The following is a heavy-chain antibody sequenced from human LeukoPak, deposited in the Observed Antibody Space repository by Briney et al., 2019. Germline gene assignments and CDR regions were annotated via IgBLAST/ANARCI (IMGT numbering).Heavy chain of an antibody. CDR1: GGSISSGDYY. CDR2: IYYSGST. Sequence: SQTLSLTCTVSGGSISSGDYYWTWIRQPPGKGLEWIGYIYYSGSTYYNPSLKSRVTISVDTSKNQFSLKLSSVTAADTAVYYCARAPRGYSYGYALDYWGQGTLVTVSS. D-gene: IGHD5-18*01. CDR3: ARAPRGYSYGYALDY. V-gene: IGHV4-30-4*08. J-gene: IGHJ4*02.